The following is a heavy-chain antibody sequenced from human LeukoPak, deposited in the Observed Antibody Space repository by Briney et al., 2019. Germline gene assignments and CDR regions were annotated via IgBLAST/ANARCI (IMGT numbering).Heavy chain of an antibody. CDR3: AKSQRFLEWLLYLDY. V-gene: IGHV3-30*18. CDR2: ISYDGSNK. J-gene: IGHJ4*02. Sequence: GGSLRLSCAASGFTFSDYYMSWIRQAPGKGLEWVAVISYDGSNKYYADSVKGRFTISRDNSKNTLYLQMNSLRAEDTAVYYCAKSQRFLEWLLYLDYWGQGTLVTVSS. CDR1: GFTFSDYY. D-gene: IGHD3-3*01.